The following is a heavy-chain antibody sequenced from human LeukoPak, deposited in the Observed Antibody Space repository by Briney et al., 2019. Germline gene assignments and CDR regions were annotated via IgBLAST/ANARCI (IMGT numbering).Heavy chain of an antibody. Sequence: GGSLRLSCAASGFTVSSNYMSWVRQAPGKGLEWVSYISSSSSTIYYADSVKGRFTISRDNAKNSLYLQMNSLRAEDTAVYYCARGYVGLDYWGQGTLVTVSS. D-gene: IGHD5-18*01. J-gene: IGHJ4*02. CDR3: ARGYVGLDY. CDR1: GFTVSSNY. V-gene: IGHV3-48*04. CDR2: ISSSSSTI.